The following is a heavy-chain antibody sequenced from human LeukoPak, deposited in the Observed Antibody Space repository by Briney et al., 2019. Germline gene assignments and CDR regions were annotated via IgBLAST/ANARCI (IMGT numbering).Heavy chain of an antibody. CDR3: ARAVIAVAGIGFDY. D-gene: IGHD6-19*01. CDR2: INHSGST. V-gene: IGHV4-34*01. CDR1: GGSFSGYY. Sequence: SETLSLTCAVYGGSFSGYYWSWIRQPPGKGLEWIGEINHSGSTNYNPSLKSRVTISVDTSKNQFSLKLSSVTAADTAVYYCARAVIAVAGIGFDYWGQGTLDTVSS. J-gene: IGHJ4*02.